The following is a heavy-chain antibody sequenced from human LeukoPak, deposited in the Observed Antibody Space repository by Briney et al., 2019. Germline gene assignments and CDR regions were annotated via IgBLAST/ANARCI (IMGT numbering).Heavy chain of an antibody. J-gene: IGHJ4*02. CDR1: GFTFSSYN. V-gene: IGHV3-48*01. CDR2: IGFDTTTI. D-gene: IGHD2-15*01. Sequence: PGGSLRLSCAASGFTFSSYNMNWVRQAPGKGLEWVSHIGFDTTTIYYADSLKGRFTISRDNANKTLHLQMNSPRAEDTAVYYCARGGYCSGGRCYGGDYWGQGTLVTVSS. CDR3: ARGGYCSGGRCYGGDY.